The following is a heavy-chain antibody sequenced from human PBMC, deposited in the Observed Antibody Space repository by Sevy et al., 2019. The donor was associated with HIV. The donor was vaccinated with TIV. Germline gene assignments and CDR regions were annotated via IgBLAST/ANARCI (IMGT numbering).Heavy chain of an antibody. CDR1: GFTVSDNY. J-gene: IGHJ4*02. CDR3: ARGKSGYGYALNY. CDR2: IYSDETT. D-gene: IGHD5-18*01. Sequence: GGSLRLSCAASGFTVSDNYMTWVRQAPGKGLEGVSVIYSDETTYHADSVKDRFTISRDNSKNMLYLQMSSLRAEDTAIYYCARGKSGYGYALNYWGQGTLVTVSS. V-gene: IGHV3-66*01.